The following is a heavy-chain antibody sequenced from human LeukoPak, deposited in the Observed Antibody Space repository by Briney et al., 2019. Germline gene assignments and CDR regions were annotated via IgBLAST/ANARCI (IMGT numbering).Heavy chain of an antibody. Sequence: TGGSLRLSCAASGFTFSSYAMSWVRQAPGKGLEWVSAISGSGGSTYYAESVKGRFTISRDNSKNTLYLQMNSLRAEDTAVYYCAEDGLGPYYYDSSGYSLWGQGTLVTVSS. CDR1: GFTFSSYA. V-gene: IGHV3-23*01. CDR2: ISGSGGST. D-gene: IGHD3-22*01. J-gene: IGHJ4*02. CDR3: AEDGLGPYYYDSSGYSL.